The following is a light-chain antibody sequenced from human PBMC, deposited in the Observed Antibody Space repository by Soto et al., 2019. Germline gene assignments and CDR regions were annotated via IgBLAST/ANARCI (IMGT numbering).Light chain of an antibody. CDR3: TSYTSTMTNV. Sequence: QSVLTQPASVSGSPGQSITISCTGTSSDVCGFNSVSWYQLRPGTAPKLILYDVVDRPSGVSYRFSGSKSGNTASLTISGLQAADEADYFSTSYTSTMTNVFGSGTKDTDL. CDR2: DVV. V-gene: IGLV2-14*03. CDR1: SSDVCGFNS. J-gene: IGLJ1*01.